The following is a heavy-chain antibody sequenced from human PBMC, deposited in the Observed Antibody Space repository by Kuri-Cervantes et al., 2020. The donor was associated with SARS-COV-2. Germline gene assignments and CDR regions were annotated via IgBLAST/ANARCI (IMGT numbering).Heavy chain of an antibody. Sequence: GESLKISCAASGFTFSSYWMSWVRQAPGKGLEWVANVKQDGSDKYYTDSVKGRFTMSRDNSKNTLYLQMNSLRVEDTAVYYCASTRGGGYDSYYYYGMDVWGQGTTVTVSS. J-gene: IGHJ6*02. CDR3: ASTRGGGYDSYYYYGMDV. V-gene: IGHV3-7*01. CDR2: VKQDGSDK. CDR1: GFTFSSYW. D-gene: IGHD1-26*01.